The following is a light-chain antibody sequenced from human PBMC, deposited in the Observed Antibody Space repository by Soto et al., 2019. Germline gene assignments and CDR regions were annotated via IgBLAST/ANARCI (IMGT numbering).Light chain of an antibody. J-gene: IGKJ5*01. CDR3: QQYGSSLPIT. CDR1: QSVSSSY. CDR2: DTS. Sequence: EIVLTQSPGTLSLSPGERATLSCRASQSVSSSYLAWYQQKPGQAPRLLIYDTSTRATGIPARFSGSGSGTEFTLTISRLEPEDFAVYYCQQYGSSLPITFGQGTRLEIK. V-gene: IGKV3-20*01.